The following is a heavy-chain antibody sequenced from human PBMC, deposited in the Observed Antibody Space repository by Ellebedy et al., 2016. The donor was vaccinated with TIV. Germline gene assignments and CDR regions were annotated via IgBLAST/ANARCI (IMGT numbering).Heavy chain of an antibody. D-gene: IGHD3-22*01. J-gene: IGHJ5*02. V-gene: IGHV3-49*03. CDR3: TRGEEQYYYESGGPRGWFDP. Sequence: GGSLRLSXTGPGFSFGDYAVSWFRQAPGKGLEWVGFIRSKAYGGTTEYAASVKGRISISRDDSKSIVDLQMNSLKTDDTAVYYCTRGEEQYYYESGGPRGWFDPWGQGTLVTVSS. CDR1: GFSFGDYA. CDR2: IRSKAYGGTT.